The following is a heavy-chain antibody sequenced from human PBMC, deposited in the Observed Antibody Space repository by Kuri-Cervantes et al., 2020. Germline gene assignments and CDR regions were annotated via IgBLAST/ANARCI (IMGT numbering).Heavy chain of an antibody. CDR2: IYYSGST. Sequence: SETLSLTCTVSGGSISSSSYYWSWIRQPPGKGLEWAGYIYYSGSTNYNPSLKSRVTISVDTSKNQFSLKLSSVTAADTAVYYCARDSRDGYNFWYSDLWGRGTLVTVSS. CDR1: GGSISSSSYY. D-gene: IGHD5-24*01. J-gene: IGHJ2*01. V-gene: IGHV4-61*01. CDR3: ARDSRDGYNFWYSDL.